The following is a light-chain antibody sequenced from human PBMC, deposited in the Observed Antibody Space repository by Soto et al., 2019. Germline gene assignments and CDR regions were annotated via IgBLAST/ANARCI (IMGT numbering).Light chain of an antibody. J-gene: IGLJ2*01. V-gene: IGLV2-14*03. CDR3: SSYAL. Sequence: QSALTQPASVSGSPGQSITVSCTGTSSDIGASDYVSWYQQHPDKAPKLIIYNVNYRPSGISSSFSGSESGNTASLTISGLQAEDEADFFSSSYALFGGGTKLTVL. CDR1: SSDIGASDY. CDR2: NVN.